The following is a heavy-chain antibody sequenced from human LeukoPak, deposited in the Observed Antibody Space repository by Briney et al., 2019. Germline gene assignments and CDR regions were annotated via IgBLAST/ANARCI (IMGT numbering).Heavy chain of an antibody. CDR2: IYYSGST. CDR1: GGSTSSGGYY. CDR3: ARPIRSTHNAFDI. J-gene: IGHJ3*02. V-gene: IGHV4-31*03. D-gene: IGHD2/OR15-2a*01. Sequence: SQTLSLTCTVSGGSTSSGGYYCSWIRQHPGKGLEWIGYIYYSGSTYYNPSLKSRVTISVDTSKNQFSLKLSSVTAADTAVYYCARPIRSTHNAFDIWGQGTMVTVSS.